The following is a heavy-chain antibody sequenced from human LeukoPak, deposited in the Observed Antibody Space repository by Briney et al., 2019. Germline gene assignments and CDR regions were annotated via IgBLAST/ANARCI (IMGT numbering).Heavy chain of an antibody. Sequence: PSETLSLTCAVYGGSFSGYYWSWIRQPPGKGLERIGEINHSGSTNYNPSLKSRVTISVDTSKNQFSLKLSSVTAADTAVYYCARGAMSLYYYDSSGILFDYWGQGTLVTVSS. CDR2: INHSGST. J-gene: IGHJ4*02. CDR3: ARGAMSLYYYDSSGILFDY. D-gene: IGHD3-22*01. CDR1: GGSFSGYY. V-gene: IGHV4-34*01.